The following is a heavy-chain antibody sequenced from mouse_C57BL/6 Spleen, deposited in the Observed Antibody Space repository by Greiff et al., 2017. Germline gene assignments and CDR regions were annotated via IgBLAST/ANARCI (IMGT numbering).Heavy chain of an antibody. Sequence: QVQLQQSGAELVRPGASVTLSCKASGYTFTDYEMHWVKQTPVHGLEWIGAIDPETGGTAYNQKFKGKAILTADKSSSTAYMELRSLTSEDSAVYYCTRSDYYGSSYGFAYWGQGTLVTVDA. CDR1: GYTFTDYE. D-gene: IGHD1-1*01. CDR2: IDPETGGT. J-gene: IGHJ3*01. CDR3: TRSDYYGSSYGFAY. V-gene: IGHV1-15*01.